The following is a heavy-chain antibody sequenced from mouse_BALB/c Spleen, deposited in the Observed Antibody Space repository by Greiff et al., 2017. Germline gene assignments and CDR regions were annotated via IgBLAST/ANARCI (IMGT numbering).Heavy chain of an antibody. Sequence: EVKVVESGGDLVKPGGSLKLSCAASGFTFSSYGMSWVRQTPDKRLEWVATISSGGSYTYYPDSVKGRFTISRDNAKNTLYLQMSSLKSEDTAMYYCARQGYDGVYYAMDYWGQGTSVTVSS. CDR2: ISSGGSYT. CDR1: GFTFSSYG. J-gene: IGHJ4*01. D-gene: IGHD2-14*01. CDR3: ARQGYDGVYYAMDY. V-gene: IGHV5-6*01.